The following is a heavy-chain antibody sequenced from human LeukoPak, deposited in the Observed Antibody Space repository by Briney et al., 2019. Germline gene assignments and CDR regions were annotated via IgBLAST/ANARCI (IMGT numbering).Heavy chain of an antibody. CDR2: IRYDGSNK. V-gene: IGHV3-30*02. CDR3: AKDRSGGYYDSSGYHYPLIDHDAFDI. J-gene: IGHJ3*02. CDR1: GFTFSSYG. Sequence: GGSLRLSCAASGFTFSSYGMHWVRQAPGKGLEWVAFIRYDGSNKYYADSVKGRFTISRDNSKNTLYLQMNSLRAEDTAVYYCAKDRSGGYYDSSGYHYPLIDHDAFDIWGQGTMVTVSS. D-gene: IGHD3-22*01.